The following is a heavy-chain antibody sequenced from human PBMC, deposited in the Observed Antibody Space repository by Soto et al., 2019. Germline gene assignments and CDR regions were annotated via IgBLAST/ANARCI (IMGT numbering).Heavy chain of an antibody. J-gene: IGHJ4*02. Sequence: GGSLRLSCAASGFTVSSNYMSWVRQAPGKGLEWVSVIYSGGSTYYADSVKGRFTISRDSSKNTLYLQMNSLRAEDTAVYYCARDQYASTFDYWGQGTLVTVSS. CDR3: ARDQYASTFDY. V-gene: IGHV3-66*01. D-gene: IGHD2-2*01. CDR1: GFTVSSNY. CDR2: IYSGGST.